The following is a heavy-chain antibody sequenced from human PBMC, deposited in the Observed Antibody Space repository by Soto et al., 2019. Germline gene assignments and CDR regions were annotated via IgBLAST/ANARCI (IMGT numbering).Heavy chain of an antibody. CDR1: GFTFTNYA. Sequence: GGSLRLSYAASGFTFTNYAMNWVRQAPGRGLEWVSSITGSTSSTYYADSVKGRFTISRDNSKNTLYLQMNSLRAEDTAVYYCAKDYGTSSSNFYYFYGMDVWGQGTTVTVSS. D-gene: IGHD2-2*01. CDR3: AKDYGTSSSNFYYFYGMDV. V-gene: IGHV3-23*01. CDR2: ITGSTSST. J-gene: IGHJ6*02.